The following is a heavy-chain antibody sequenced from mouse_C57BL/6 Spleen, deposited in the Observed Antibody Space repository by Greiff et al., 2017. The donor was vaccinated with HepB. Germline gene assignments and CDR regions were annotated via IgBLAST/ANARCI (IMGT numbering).Heavy chain of an antibody. CDR2: IDPSDSYT. V-gene: IGHV1-69*01. Sequence: QVQLKQPGAELVMPGASVKLSCKASGYTFTSYWMHWVKQRPGQGLEWIGEIDPSDSYTNYNQKFKGKSTLTVDKSSSTAYIQLSSLTSEDSAVYYCARTFTTVVATRYFDVWGTGTTVTVSS. J-gene: IGHJ1*03. CDR1: GYTFTSYW. D-gene: IGHD1-1*01. CDR3: ARTFTTVVATRYFDV.